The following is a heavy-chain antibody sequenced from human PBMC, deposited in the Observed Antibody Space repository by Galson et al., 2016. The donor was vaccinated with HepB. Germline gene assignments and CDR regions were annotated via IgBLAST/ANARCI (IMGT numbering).Heavy chain of an antibody. CDR1: GYRFSDYA. V-gene: IGHV1-3*01. CDR3: ARGFRIAADY. CDR2: IDAGDVNA. Sequence: SVKVSCKASGYRFSDYAMHWVRQAPGQSLEWMGWIDAGDVNAEYSEKFQGRVTISRDTSATTVSMELSSLRTEDTAMYYCARGFRIAADYGGQGTQVTVSS. D-gene: IGHD6-13*01. J-gene: IGHJ4*02.